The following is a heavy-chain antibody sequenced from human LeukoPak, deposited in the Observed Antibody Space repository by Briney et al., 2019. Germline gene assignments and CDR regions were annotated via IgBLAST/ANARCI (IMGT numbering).Heavy chain of an antibody. D-gene: IGHD2-8*01. V-gene: IGHV3-7*01. J-gene: IGHJ3*01. CDR3: ARDHNVADV. Sequence: PGGSLRLSCVASGFTFSHYYMTWYRQAPGKGLEWVANLNQDGSVQLYGDSVRGRFTISRDNAKNSVYIQMNSLRVEGTAMYYCARDHNVADVWGQGTMVIVS. CDR2: LNQDGSVQ. CDR1: GFTFSHYY.